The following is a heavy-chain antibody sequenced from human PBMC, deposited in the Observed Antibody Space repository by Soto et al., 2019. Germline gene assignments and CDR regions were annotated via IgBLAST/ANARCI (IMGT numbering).Heavy chain of an antibody. CDR3: AREPFWSGYYNYFDY. CDR1: GYTFSSYT. D-gene: IGHD3-3*01. V-gene: IGHV1-69*04. Sequence: AVNVSCKSSGYTFSSYTISWLRQAPGQGLEWMGRIIPIIGIANYAKKFQGRVTITADKSTSKAYMELSSLRSEDTAVYYCAREPFWSGYYNYFDYWGQGTLVTVSS. J-gene: IGHJ4*02. CDR2: IIPIIGIA.